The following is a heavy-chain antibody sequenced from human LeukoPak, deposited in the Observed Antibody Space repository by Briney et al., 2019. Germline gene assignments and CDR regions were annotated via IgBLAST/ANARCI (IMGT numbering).Heavy chain of an antibody. J-gene: IGHJ4*02. Sequence: GEPLNISCQGSGSRFTSYWIGWVRQMHGKGLEWMGIIYPGDSDTRYSPSFQGQVTISADKSISTAYLQWSSLKASDTAMYYCARRYYYGSGSYYFDYWGQGTLVTVSS. CDR3: ARRYYYGSGSYYFDY. D-gene: IGHD3-10*01. CDR2: IYPGDSDT. V-gene: IGHV5-51*01. CDR1: GSRFTSYW.